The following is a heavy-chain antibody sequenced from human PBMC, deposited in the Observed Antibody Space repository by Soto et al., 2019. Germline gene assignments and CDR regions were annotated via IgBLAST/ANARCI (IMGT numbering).Heavy chain of an antibody. V-gene: IGHV1-18*01. CDR1: GYTFTNYG. Sequence: QVQLVQSGPEVKKPGASVKVSCKTSGYTFTNYGISWVRQAPGQGLEWMGWITTDKGKTTYAQKFQGRVTTTTDTSTSTAYMELRSLRSDDTAIYYCATRSPAFDYWGQGTLVTVSS. J-gene: IGHJ4*02. CDR2: ITTDKGKT. CDR3: ATRSPAFDY.